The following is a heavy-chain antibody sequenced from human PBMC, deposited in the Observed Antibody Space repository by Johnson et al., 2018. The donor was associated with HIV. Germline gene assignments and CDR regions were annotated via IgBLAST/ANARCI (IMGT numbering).Heavy chain of an antibody. CDR3: ASKAAGTMHAFDI. D-gene: IGHD6-13*01. CDR1: GFTFSNYA. CDR2: IRYDGSNK. J-gene: IGHJ3*02. V-gene: IGHV3-30*02. Sequence: QMQLVESGGGVVQPGGSLRLSCATSGFTFSNYAMHWVRQAPGKGLEWVAYIRYDGSNKYYADSVKGRFTISRDNSKNTLYLQMNSLRAEDTAVYYCASKAAGTMHAFDIWGQGTMVTVSS.